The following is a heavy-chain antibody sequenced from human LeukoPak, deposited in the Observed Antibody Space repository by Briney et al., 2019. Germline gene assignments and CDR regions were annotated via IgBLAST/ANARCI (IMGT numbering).Heavy chain of an antibody. J-gene: IGHJ4*02. CDR3: ARAVQWELSLADY. Sequence: ASVKVSYKATGYTFTAYFIHWVRQAPGQGLEWMGRMNPNSGDTNNAQRFQGRVTMTRDTSTSTAYMELSRLTSDDTAVYYCARAVQWELSLADYWGQGTLVTVSS. D-gene: IGHD1-26*01. CDR2: MNPNSGDT. V-gene: IGHV1-2*06. CDR1: GYTFTAYF.